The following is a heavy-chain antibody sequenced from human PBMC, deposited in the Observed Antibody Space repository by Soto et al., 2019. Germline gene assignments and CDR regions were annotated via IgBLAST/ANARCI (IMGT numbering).Heavy chain of an antibody. D-gene: IGHD3-10*01. CDR2: IYWDDDK. CDR3: ARGGWTTYYSPFFDY. V-gene: IGHV2-5*02. CDR1: GFSLSTSGVG. J-gene: IGHJ4*02. Sequence: QITLMESGPTLVKPTQTLTLTCTFSGFSLSTSGVGVGWIRQPPGKALEWLALIYWDDDKRYSPSLKSRLTITKDTSKNQVVLTLTKLDTVDTATYYCARGGWTTYYSPFFDYRGQGTLVTVSS.